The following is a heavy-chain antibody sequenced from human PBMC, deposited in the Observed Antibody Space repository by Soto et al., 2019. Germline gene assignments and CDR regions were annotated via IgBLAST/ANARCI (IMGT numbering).Heavy chain of an antibody. CDR1: GGTFSTYT. CDR2: IIPIIGII. Sequence: QVQLVQSGAEVKKPGSSVKVSCKASGGTFSTYTITWVRQAPGQGLEWMGRIIPIIGIINYAQKFQGRVTISADKFTGTSYVELTGLSSDATAVYYCAGDPDSHYNNSHASSYPWGQGTLVTVSS. V-gene: IGHV1-69*08. D-gene: IGHD4-4*01. CDR3: AGDPDSHYNNSHASSYP. J-gene: IGHJ5*02.